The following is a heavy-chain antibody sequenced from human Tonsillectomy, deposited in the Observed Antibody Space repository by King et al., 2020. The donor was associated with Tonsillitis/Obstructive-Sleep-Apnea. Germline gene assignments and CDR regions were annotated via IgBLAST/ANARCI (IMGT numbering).Heavy chain of an antibody. CDR1: GFTFSDYY. CDR2: ISTSSST. CDR3: AIDRFLGGIVVPSYYGMDV. J-gene: IGHJ6*02. D-gene: IGHD2-15*01. V-gene: IGHV3-11*06. Sequence: VQLVESGGGLVKPGGSLRLSCAASGFTFSDYYMSWIRQAPGKGLEWVSYISTSSSTNYADSVKCRFTISRDNAKNSLHLQMNSLRPEDTAVYYCAIDRFLGGIVVPSYYGMDVWGQGTTVTVSS.